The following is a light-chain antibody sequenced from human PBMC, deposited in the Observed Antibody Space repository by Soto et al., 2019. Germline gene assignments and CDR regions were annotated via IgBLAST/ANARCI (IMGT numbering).Light chain of an antibody. Sequence: SVLTKPPSASGTPGQRVTISCSRSSSNIGSNYVYWYQQLPGTAPKLLIYRNNQRPSGVPDRFSGSKSGTSASLAISGLRSEDEADYYCAAWDDSLSGFYFFGTGTKVTVL. V-gene: IGLV1-47*01. J-gene: IGLJ1*01. CDR2: RNN. CDR1: SSNIGSNY. CDR3: AAWDDSLSGFYF.